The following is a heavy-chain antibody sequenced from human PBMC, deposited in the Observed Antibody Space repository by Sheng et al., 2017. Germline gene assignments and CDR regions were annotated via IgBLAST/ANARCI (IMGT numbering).Heavy chain of an antibody. Sequence: QVQLVESGGGVVQPGRSLRLSCAASGFTFSSYGMHWVRQAPGKGLEWVAVISYDGSNKYYADSVKGRFTISRDNSKNTLYLQMNSLRAEDTAVYYCAAIGITGTNVRGKGIDYVGPGEPWVTVS. D-gene: IGHD1-7*01. V-gene: IGHV3-30*03. J-gene: IGHJ4*02. CDR3: AAIGITGTNVRGKGIDY. CDR1: GFTFSSYG. CDR2: ISYDGSNK.